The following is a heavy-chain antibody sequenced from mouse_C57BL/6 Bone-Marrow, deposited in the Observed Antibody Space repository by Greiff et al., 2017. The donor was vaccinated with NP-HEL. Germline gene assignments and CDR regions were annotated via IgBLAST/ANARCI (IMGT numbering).Heavy chain of an antibody. Sequence: EVQVVESGGGLVKPGGSLKLSCAASGFTFSDYGMHWVRQAPEKGLEWVAYISSGSSTIYYADTVKGRFTISRDNAKNTLFLQMTSLRSEDTAMYYCARPIYDGYFWYFDVWGTGTTVTVSS. CDR1: GFTFSDYG. CDR2: ISSGSSTI. V-gene: IGHV5-17*01. J-gene: IGHJ1*03. CDR3: ARPIYDGYFWYFDV. D-gene: IGHD2-3*01.